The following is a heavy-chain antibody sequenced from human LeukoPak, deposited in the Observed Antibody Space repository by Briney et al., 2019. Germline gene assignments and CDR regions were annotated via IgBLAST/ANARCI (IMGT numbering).Heavy chain of an antibody. V-gene: IGHV1-2*02. Sequence: GASVKVSCKASGYTFTGYYMHWVRQAPGQGLEWMGWINPNSGGTNYAQKFQGRVTMTRDTSISTAYMELSRLRSDDTAVYYCARDASRSGSYEVGAFDIWGQGTMVTVSS. CDR3: ARDASRSGSYEVGAFDI. CDR2: INPNSGGT. D-gene: IGHD1-26*01. CDR1: GYTFTGYY. J-gene: IGHJ3*02.